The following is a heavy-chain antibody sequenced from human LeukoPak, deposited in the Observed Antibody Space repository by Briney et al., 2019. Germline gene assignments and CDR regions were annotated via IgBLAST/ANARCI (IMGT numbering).Heavy chain of an antibody. V-gene: IGHV3-48*02. Sequence: PGGSLRLSCAASGFTFSIYSMNWVRQAPGKGLGWVSYISSSSSTIHYADSVKGRFTISRDNAKNSLYLQMNSLRDEDTAVYYCARLAAAGTGEDYWGQGTLVTVSS. CDR2: ISSSSSTI. D-gene: IGHD6-13*01. J-gene: IGHJ4*02. CDR1: GFTFSIYS. CDR3: ARLAAAGTGEDY.